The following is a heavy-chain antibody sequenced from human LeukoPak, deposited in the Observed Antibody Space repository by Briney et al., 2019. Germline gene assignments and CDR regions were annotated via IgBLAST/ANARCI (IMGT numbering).Heavy chain of an antibody. D-gene: IGHD5-18*01. Sequence: PSETLSLTCTVSGVSISSHYWSWIRQPPGKGLEWIAYMYDSESTEDNPSLKSRITLSADTSKNQFSLRLSSVTAADTAVYYCATIKRGSIYGYFDFWGQGILVTVSS. J-gene: IGHJ4*02. CDR3: ATIKRGSIYGYFDF. V-gene: IGHV4-59*11. CDR1: GVSISSHY. CDR2: MYDSEST.